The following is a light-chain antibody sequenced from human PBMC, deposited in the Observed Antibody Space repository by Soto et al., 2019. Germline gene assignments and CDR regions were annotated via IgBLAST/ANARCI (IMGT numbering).Light chain of an antibody. Sequence: QSVLTQPASVSGSPGQSITISCTGTSSDVGGYNYVSWYQQRPGKAPKLIISDVSNRPSGVSDRFSASKSGNTASLTISGLQTEDDSVYYTISTTSIIIYLLGTRTKVTV. J-gene: IGLJ1*01. CDR3: ISTTSIIIYL. CDR2: DVS. CDR1: SSDVGGYNY. V-gene: IGLV2-14*03.